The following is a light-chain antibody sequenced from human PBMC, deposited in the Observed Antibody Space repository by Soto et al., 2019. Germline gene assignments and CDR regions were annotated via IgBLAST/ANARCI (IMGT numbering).Light chain of an antibody. CDR2: AAS. V-gene: IGKV1-17*01. CDR3: QQNNSIPRT. CDR1: QAIRND. Sequence: DIQMKQSPSSLSASVGDRVTITCRASQAIRNDLGWFQQKAGKAPKRLIHAASTLQGGVPSRFSGSGSGTEFTLTISSLQPEDFATYYCQQNNSIPRTFGQGTRVDIK. J-gene: IGKJ1*01.